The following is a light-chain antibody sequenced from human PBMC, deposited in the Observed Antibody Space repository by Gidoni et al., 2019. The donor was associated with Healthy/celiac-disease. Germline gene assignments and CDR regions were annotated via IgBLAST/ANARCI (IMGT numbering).Light chain of an antibody. V-gene: IGKV3-11*01. CDR3: QQRSNWPPLT. CDR2: DAS. J-gene: IGKJ4*01. CDR1: QSVSSY. Sequence: EIVLTQSPATLSLSPGERATRSCRARQSVSSYLAWYQQKPGQAPRLLIYDASNRATGIPARFSGSGSGTDFTLTISSLEPEDVAVYYCQQRSNWPPLTFGGGTKVEIK.